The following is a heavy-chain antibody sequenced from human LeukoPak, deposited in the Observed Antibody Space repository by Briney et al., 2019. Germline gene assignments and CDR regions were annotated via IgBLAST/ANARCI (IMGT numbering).Heavy chain of an antibody. J-gene: IGHJ6*02. D-gene: IGHD6-19*01. CDR3: ARDRYSSGWTTKYYYGMDV. V-gene: IGHV3-53*04. Sequence: GGSLRLSCAASGPTFTNFAMNWVRQAPGKGLEWVSVIYSGGSTYYADSVKGRFTISRHNSKNTLYLQMNSLRAEDTAVYYCARDRYSSGWTTKYYYGMDVWGQGTTVTVSS. CDR1: GPTFTNFA. CDR2: IYSGGST.